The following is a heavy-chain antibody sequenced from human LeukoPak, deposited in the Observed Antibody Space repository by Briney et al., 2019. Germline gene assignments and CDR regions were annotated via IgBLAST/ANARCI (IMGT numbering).Heavy chain of an antibody. D-gene: IGHD5-24*01. CDR3: TRGPIQLWIHNGMDV. CDR1: GFTFADHA. J-gene: IGHJ6*02. V-gene: IGHV3-49*04. Sequence: GGSLSPPCAASGFTFADHAMSWVRQAPGTGQDSVGFIRSKAYRGTTEYAASVQGRFSISRHDSKSIVYLEMNSLQTEDTAVYYCTRGPIQLWIHNGMDVWGLGTTVTVSS. CDR2: IRSKAYRGTT.